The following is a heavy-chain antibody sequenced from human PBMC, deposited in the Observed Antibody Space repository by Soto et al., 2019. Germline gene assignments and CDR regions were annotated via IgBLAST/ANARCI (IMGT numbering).Heavy chain of an antibody. V-gene: IGHV3-7*05. Sequence: GGSLRLSCAASGFTFSSYWMSWVRQAPGKGLEWVANIKQDGSEKYYVDSVKGRFTISRDNAKNSLYLQMNSLRAEDTAVYYCARDSGMITFGGVITFDYWGQGTLVTVSS. CDR3: ARDSGMITFGGVITFDY. D-gene: IGHD3-16*02. CDR2: IKQDGSEK. J-gene: IGHJ4*02. CDR1: GFTFSSYW.